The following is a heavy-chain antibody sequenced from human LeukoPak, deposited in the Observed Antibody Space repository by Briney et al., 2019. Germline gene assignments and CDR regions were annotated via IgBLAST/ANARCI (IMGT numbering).Heavy chain of an antibody. CDR3: ARTAAAGTRGNFDY. D-gene: IGHD6-13*01. CDR1: GGSFSGYY. V-gene: IGHV4-34*01. J-gene: IGHJ4*02. CDR2: INHSEST. Sequence: SDTLSLTCAVYGGSFSGYYWSWIRQPPGKGLEWIGEINHSESTNYNPSLKIRVTISVDTSKNQFSLKLSSVSAADTAVYCCARTAAAGTRGNFDYWGQGTLVTVSS.